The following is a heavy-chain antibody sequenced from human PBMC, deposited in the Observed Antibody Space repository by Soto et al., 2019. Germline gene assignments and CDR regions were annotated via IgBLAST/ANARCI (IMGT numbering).Heavy chain of an antibody. V-gene: IGHV5-10-1*01. D-gene: IGHD2-2*01. Sequence: GESLKISCKGSGYSFTSYWISWVRQMPGKGLERMGRIDPSDSYTNYSPSFQGHVTISADKSISTAYLQWSSLKPSDTAMYYCSGRRGYCSSTSCSEREDYYYGMDVWRRGPTGIVSS. J-gene: IGHJ6*01. CDR1: GYSFTSYW. CDR2: IDPSDSYT. CDR3: SGRRGYCSSTSCSEREDYYYGMDV.